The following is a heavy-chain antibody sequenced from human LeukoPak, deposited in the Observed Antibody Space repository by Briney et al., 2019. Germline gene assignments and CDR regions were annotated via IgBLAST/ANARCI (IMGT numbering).Heavy chain of an antibody. CDR3: ARVKGYGDYRSANWFDP. CDR1: GYTFTGYY. D-gene: IGHD4-17*01. V-gene: IGHV1-2*02. CDR2: INPNSGGT. J-gene: IGHJ5*02. Sequence: ASVKVSCKASGYTFTGYYMHWVRQAPGQGLEWMGWINPNSGGTNYAQKLQGRVTMTTDTSTSTAYMELRSLRSDDTAVYYCARVKGYGDYRSANWFDPWGQGTLVTVSS.